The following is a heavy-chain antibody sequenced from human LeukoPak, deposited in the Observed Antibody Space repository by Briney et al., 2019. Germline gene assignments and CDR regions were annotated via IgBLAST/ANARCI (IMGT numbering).Heavy chain of an antibody. V-gene: IGHV4-34*01. Sequence: PSETLSLTCAVYGGSFSGYYWSWIRQPPGKGLEWIGEINHSGSTNYNPSLKSRVTISVDTSKSQFSLKLSSVTAADTAVYYCARVRYDILTGYYPYYFDYWGQGTLVTVSS. D-gene: IGHD3-9*01. CDR2: INHSGST. CDR1: GGSFSGYY. J-gene: IGHJ4*02. CDR3: ARVRYDILTGYYPYYFDY.